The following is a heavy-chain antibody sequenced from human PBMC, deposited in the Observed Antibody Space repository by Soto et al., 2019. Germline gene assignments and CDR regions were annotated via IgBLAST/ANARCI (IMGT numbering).Heavy chain of an antibody. V-gene: IGHV5-10-1*01. CDR3: ARHDLSNYDP. CDR1: GYSFTSYW. D-gene: IGHD1-1*01. Sequence: GEALKISCKGSGYSFTSYWITWVRQLPGKGLEWVGRIDPADSQTNYSPSFQGHVTISADKSISTAYLQWSSLEASDTAMYYRARHDLSNYDPWGQGPLVT. CDR2: IDPADSQT. J-gene: IGHJ5*02.